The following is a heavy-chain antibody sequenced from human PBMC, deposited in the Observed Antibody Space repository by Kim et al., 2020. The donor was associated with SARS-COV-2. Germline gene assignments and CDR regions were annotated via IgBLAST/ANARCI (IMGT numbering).Heavy chain of an antibody. CDR1: GFTFSGSP. J-gene: IGHJ4*02. Sequence: GGSLRLSCAASGFTFSGSPIHWVRQASGKGLEWVGRIRSKANSYATAYAASVNGRFTISRDDSKNTAYLQMNSLKTEDTAVYYCTGFRAGEGSNSIPYWGQGTLVTVSS. CDR3: TGFRAGEGSNSIPY. V-gene: IGHV3-73*01. D-gene: IGHD3-10*01. CDR2: IRSKANSYAT.